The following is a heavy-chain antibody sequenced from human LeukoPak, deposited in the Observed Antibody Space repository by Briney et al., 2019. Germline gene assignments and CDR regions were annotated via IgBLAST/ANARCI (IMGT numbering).Heavy chain of an antibody. Sequence: SETLSLTCAVSGYSISSGYYWAWIRQPPGKGLEWIGSIYHSGSTYYNPSLKSRVTISVDTSKNQFSLKLSSVTAADTAVYYCARLGMVGWLHRPFDYWGQGTQVTVSS. D-gene: IGHD5-24*01. V-gene: IGHV4-38-2*01. CDR2: IYHSGST. J-gene: IGHJ4*02. CDR3: ARLGMVGWLHRPFDY. CDR1: GYSISSGYY.